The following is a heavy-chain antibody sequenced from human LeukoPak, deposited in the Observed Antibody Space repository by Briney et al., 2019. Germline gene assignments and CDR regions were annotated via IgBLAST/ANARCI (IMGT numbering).Heavy chain of an antibody. CDR2: ISAYNGNT. J-gene: IGHJ6*02. V-gene: IGHV1-18*01. CDR3: ARDLRSEWLRFSYYYGMNV. CDR1: GYTFTSYG. Sequence: ASVKVSCKASGYTFTSYGISWVRQAPGQGLEWMGWISAYNGNTNYAQKPQGRVTMTTDTSTSTAYMELRSLRSDDTAVYYCARDLRSEWLRFSYYYGMNVWGQGTTVTVSS. D-gene: IGHD5-12*01.